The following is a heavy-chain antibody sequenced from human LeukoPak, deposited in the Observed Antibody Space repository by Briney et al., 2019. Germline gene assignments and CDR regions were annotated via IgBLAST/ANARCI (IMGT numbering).Heavy chain of an antibody. Sequence: PGGSLRLSCAASGFTFSSYALSWVRQAPGKGLEWVSAISASGGSTYYADSVKGRFTISRDNSKNTLYLQMNSLRAEDTAVYYCAKVGGGENYYDSGNWFDPWGQGTLVTVSS. V-gene: IGHV3-23*01. CDR3: AKVGGGENYYDSGNWFDP. CDR1: GFTFSSYA. J-gene: IGHJ5*02. D-gene: IGHD3-22*01. CDR2: ISASGGST.